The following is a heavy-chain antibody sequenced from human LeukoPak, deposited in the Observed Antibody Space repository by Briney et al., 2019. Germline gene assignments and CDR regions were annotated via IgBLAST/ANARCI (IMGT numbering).Heavy chain of an antibody. J-gene: IGHJ3*02. D-gene: IGHD6-19*01. CDR3: ANGGYSSGLSLDAFDI. Sequence: ASVKVSCKASGYTFTGYYMHWVRQATGQGLEWMGWINPNSGGTNYAQKFQGRVTMTRDTSISTAYMELSRLRSDDTAVYYCANGGYSSGLSLDAFDIWGQGKMVTVSS. CDR2: INPNSGGT. CDR1: GYTFTGYY. V-gene: IGHV1-2*02.